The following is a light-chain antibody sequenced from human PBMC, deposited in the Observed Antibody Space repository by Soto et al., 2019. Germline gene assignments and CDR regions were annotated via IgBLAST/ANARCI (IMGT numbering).Light chain of an antibody. J-gene: IGKJ1*01. Sequence: VMTQSPATLSVSPGERATLSCRASQSISSNLAWYQQRPGQAPRLLIYGASTRATGIPARFSGSGSGTEFTLTISSLQSEDFAVYYCQQYNNWWTFGQGTKVDIK. CDR3: QQYNNWWT. CDR1: QSISSN. V-gene: IGKV3-15*01. CDR2: GAS.